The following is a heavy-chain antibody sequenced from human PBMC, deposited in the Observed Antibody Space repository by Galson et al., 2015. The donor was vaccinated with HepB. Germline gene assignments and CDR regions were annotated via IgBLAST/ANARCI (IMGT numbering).Heavy chain of an antibody. D-gene: IGHD3-22*01. V-gene: IGHV3-33*01. Sequence: SLRLSCAASGFTFSSYGMHWVRQAPGKGLEWVAVIWYDGSNKYYADSVKGRFTISRDNSKNTLYLQMNSLRAEDTAVYYCARVYYYDSSGYPDYWGQGTLVTVSS. CDR1: GFTFSSYG. J-gene: IGHJ4*02. CDR2: IWYDGSNK. CDR3: ARVYYYDSSGYPDY.